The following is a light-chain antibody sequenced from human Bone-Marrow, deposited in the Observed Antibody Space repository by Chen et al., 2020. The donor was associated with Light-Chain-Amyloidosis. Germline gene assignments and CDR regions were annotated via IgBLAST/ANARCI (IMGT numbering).Light chain of an antibody. V-gene: IGLV3-25*03. CDR2: RDT. Sequence: SYELTQPPSVSVSPGQTDRIPCYGDDLPTKYAYWYQQKPGQAPVLVIHRDTERPSGISERFSGSSSGTTATLTISGVQAEDEADYHCQSADSSGTYEVIFGGGTKLTVL. J-gene: IGLJ2*01. CDR3: QSADSSGTYEVI. CDR1: DLPTKY.